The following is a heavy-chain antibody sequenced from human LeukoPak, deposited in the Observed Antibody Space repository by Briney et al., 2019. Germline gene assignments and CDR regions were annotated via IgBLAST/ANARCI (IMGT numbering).Heavy chain of an antibody. Sequence: ASVKVSCKASGYTFTSYGISWVRQAPGQGLEWMGWISAYNGNTNYAQKLQGRVTMTTDTPTSTAYMELRSLRSDDTAVYYCARDGVPRITIFGAGPEIAYYYGMDVWGQGTTVTVSS. CDR2: ISAYNGNT. D-gene: IGHD3-3*01. J-gene: IGHJ6*02. CDR3: ARDGVPRITIFGAGPEIAYYYGMDV. V-gene: IGHV1-18*01. CDR1: GYTFTSYG.